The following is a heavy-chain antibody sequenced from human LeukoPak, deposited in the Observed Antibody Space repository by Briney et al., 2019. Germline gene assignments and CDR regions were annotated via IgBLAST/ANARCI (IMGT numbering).Heavy chain of an antibody. Sequence: PGGSLRLSCAASGFTFSSYAMNWVRQAPGKGLEWVSVISGSGGTTYYADSVKGRFTISRDNSKNMLYLQMNSLGAEDTAVYYCAKRVGGVNNFDYWGQGTLVTVSS. D-gene: IGHD3-16*01. CDR3: AKRVGGVNNFDY. CDR2: ISGSGGTT. V-gene: IGHV3-23*01. J-gene: IGHJ4*02. CDR1: GFTFSSYA.